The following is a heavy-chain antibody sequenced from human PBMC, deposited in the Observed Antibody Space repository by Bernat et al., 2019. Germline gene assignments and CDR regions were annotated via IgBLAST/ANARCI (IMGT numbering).Heavy chain of an antibody. D-gene: IGHD3-22*01. CDR2: ISGGGENT. CDR1: GFTFSNYG. V-gene: IGHV3-23*04. J-gene: IGHJ6*02. CDR3: ARNDSSTSYSYYGLDV. Sequence: EVQLVESGGGSVEPGGSLRLSCAASGFTFSNYGMIWVRQAPGKGPEWVSTISGGGENTHYADSVKGRFTISRDDSKNTLFLHMNSLRAEDTAIYYCARNDSSTSYSYYGLDVWGQGTTVTVSS.